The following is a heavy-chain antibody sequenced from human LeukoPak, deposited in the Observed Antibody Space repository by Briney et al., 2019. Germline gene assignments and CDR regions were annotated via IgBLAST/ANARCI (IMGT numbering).Heavy chain of an antibody. V-gene: IGHV3-30*04. J-gene: IGHJ2*01. CDR1: GFTFSSYA. CDR3: AKDSGVVAGHWYFDL. D-gene: IGHD3-10*01. Sequence: PGRSLRLSCAASGFTFSSYAMHWVRQAPGKGLDWVAIISDDGSNKYYADSVQGRVTISRDNSKSTLYLQVSSLRTEDTAVYYCAKDSGVVAGHWYFDLWGRGTLVSVSS. CDR2: ISDDGSNK.